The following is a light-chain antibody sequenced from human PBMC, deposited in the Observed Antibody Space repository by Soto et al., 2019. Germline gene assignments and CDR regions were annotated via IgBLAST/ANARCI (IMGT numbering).Light chain of an antibody. CDR3: QQRGA. CDR1: QSFYSS. V-gene: IGKV3-11*01. J-gene: IGKJ2*01. CDR2: DAS. Sequence: EVVLTQSPATLSLSPGERATLACRASQSFYSSLAWYQHKLGQAPRLLIYDASNRATGIPGRFSGSGSGTDFTLTISNVEPEDFGVYYCQQRGAFGQGTKVEIK.